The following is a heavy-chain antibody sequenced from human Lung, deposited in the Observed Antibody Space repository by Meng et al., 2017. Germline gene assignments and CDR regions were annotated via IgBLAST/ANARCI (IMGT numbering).Heavy chain of an antibody. D-gene: IGHD6-13*01. Sequence: ASVKVSCTPSGYNFPDYWLHWVRRAPGHGLEWMGRIDPKSGDTHYAQRFQGRVTMTGDTSISTAYMELSGLRSDDTAMYDCARDEDISAAGKLFGDYWGQGTLVTVSS. V-gene: IGHV1-2*06. CDR2: IDPKSGDT. CDR1: GYNFPDYW. J-gene: IGHJ4*02. CDR3: ARDEDISAAGKLFGDY.